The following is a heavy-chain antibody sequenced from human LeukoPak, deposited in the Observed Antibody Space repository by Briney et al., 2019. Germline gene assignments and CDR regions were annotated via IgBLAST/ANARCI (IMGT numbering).Heavy chain of an antibody. D-gene: IGHD5-18*01. Sequence: GASVKVSCKASGGTFSSYAISWVRQAPGQGLEWMGRIIPIFGTANYAQKFQGRVMITTDESTSTAYMELSSLRSEDTAVYYCARAPQISVDTAMVYYFDYWGQGTLVTVSS. CDR1: GGTFSSYA. CDR2: IIPIFGTA. J-gene: IGHJ4*02. CDR3: ARAPQISVDTAMVYYFDY. V-gene: IGHV1-69*05.